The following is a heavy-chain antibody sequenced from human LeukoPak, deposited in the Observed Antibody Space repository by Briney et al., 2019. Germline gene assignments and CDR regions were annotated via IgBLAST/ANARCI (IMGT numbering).Heavy chain of an antibody. Sequence: GGSLRLSCAASGFNFRDAAMTWVRQAPGKGLECVSLVSFSGDNSYYADSVKGRFTISRDNPKNTLSLQMNSLRVEDTAIYYCAKDIQLSTWGLGTMVTVSS. CDR2: VSFSGDNS. D-gene: IGHD5-24*01. V-gene: IGHV3-23*01. CDR1: GFNFRDAA. CDR3: AKDIQLST. J-gene: IGHJ3*01.